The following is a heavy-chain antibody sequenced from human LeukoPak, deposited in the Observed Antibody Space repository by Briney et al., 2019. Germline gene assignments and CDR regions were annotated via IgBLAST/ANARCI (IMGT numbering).Heavy chain of an antibody. CDR2: IYYSGSP. D-gene: IGHD5-18*01. CDR1: GGSIGTYY. CDR3: GRHGGGYSYDA. V-gene: IGHV4-59*08. Sequence: SDTLSLTCTVSGGSIGTYYWSWIRQPPGKGLEWLGYIYYSGSPNYNPSLKSRVTISLDRPKNQFSLRLSSVTAADTALYYCGRHGGGYSYDAWGQGTLVTVSS. J-gene: IGHJ4*02.